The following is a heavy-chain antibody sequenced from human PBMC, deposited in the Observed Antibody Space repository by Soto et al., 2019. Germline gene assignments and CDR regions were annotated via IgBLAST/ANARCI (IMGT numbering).Heavy chain of an antibody. CDR1: GFTFSTYT. J-gene: IGHJ4*02. Sequence: QVRLMESGGGVVQAGRSLRLSCAASGFTFSTYTMHWVRQAPGKGLEWVAVTSYDERNKYHADSVKGRFTISRDNSKNTLYLQMNSLRPEDTAVYYCARGGMGTTWSFDSWGQGTLVTVSS. CDR3: ARGGMGTTWSFDS. CDR2: TSYDERNK. V-gene: IGHV3-30*04. D-gene: IGHD1-7*01.